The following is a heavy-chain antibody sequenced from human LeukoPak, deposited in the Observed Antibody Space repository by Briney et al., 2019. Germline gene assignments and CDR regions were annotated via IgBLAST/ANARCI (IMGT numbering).Heavy chain of an antibody. CDR2: ISGSGGST. V-gene: IGHV3-23*01. CDR3: AKDRRDSSSWYNAFDL. Sequence: GGSLRLSCAASGFTFSSYAMSWVRQAPGKGLEWVSAISGSGGSTYYADSVKGRFTISRDNSKNTLYLQMNNLRAEDTAVYYCAKDRRDSSSWYNAFDLWGQGTLVTVSS. CDR1: GFTFSSYA. D-gene: IGHD6-13*01. J-gene: IGHJ3*01.